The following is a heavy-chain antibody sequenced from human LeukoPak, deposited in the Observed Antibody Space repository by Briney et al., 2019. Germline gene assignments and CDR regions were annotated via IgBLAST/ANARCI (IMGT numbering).Heavy chain of an antibody. D-gene: IGHD6-6*01. J-gene: IGHJ3*02. CDR1: SGSIRRYY. V-gene: IGHV4-59*07. Sequence: KPSDPLSLTCTGPSGSIRRYYGSWIRQPAGEGPGWVGSNDYSGSINYNPALQSRVTISVDPSKNQFSLKLSSVTAADTAVYYCARRDLNKSIAAQARNDDFDIWGQGTMVTVSS. CDR2: NDYSGSI. CDR3: ARRDLNKSIAAQARNDDFDI.